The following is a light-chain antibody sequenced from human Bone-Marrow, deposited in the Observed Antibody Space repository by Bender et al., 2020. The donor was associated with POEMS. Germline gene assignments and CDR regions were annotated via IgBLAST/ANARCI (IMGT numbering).Light chain of an antibody. CDR2: EVT. CDR3: GSFAGNTYV. J-gene: IGLJ1*01. Sequence: QSALTQPPSASGSPGQSVTISCTGTSSDVGHYIFVSWYQQHPGKAPKLLLYEVTKRPSGVPDRFSGSKSGNTASLTVSGLQAEDEADYYCGSFAGNTYVFGTGTKVTVL. CDR1: SSDVGHYIF. V-gene: IGLV2-8*01.